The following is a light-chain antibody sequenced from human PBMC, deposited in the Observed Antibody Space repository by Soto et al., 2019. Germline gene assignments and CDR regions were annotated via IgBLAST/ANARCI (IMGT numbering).Light chain of an antibody. V-gene: IGLV1-40*01. J-gene: IGLJ2*01. CDR3: QSYDSSLSGSEV. CDR1: SSNIGAGYD. Sequence: QSVLTQPTSVSGATGQRVTISCTGSSSNIGAGYDVHWYQQLPGTAPKLLIYGDSNRPSGVPDRFSGSKSGTSASLAITGLQAEDEANYYCQSYDSSLSGSEVFGGGTKLTVL. CDR2: GDS.